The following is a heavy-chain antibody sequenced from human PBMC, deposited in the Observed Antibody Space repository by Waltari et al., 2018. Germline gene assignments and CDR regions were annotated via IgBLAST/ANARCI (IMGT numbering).Heavy chain of an antibody. V-gene: IGHV4-34*01. CDR3: ARRRSIVGATWSRWFDP. Sequence: QVQLQQWGAGLLKPSETLSLTCAVYGGSFRGSYWSWIRQPPGKGLEWIGEINHSGSTNYNPSLKSRVTISVDTSKNQFSLKLSSVTAADTAVYYCARRRSIVGATWSRWFDPWGQG. D-gene: IGHD1-26*01. J-gene: IGHJ5*02. CDR2: INHSGST. CDR1: GGSFRGSY.